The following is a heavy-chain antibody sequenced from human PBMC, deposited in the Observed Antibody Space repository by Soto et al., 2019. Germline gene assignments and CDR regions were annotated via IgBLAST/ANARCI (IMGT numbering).Heavy chain of an antibody. Sequence: GASVKVSSKASGYTFTSYYMHWVRQAHGQGLEWMGIINTSGGSTSYAQKFQGRVTMTRDTSTSTVYMELSSLRSEDTAVYYCARDPDTAIPWFDPWGQGTLVTVSS. CDR3: ARDPDTAIPWFDP. CDR2: INTSGGST. V-gene: IGHV1-46*01. J-gene: IGHJ5*02. CDR1: GYTFTSYY. D-gene: IGHD5-18*01.